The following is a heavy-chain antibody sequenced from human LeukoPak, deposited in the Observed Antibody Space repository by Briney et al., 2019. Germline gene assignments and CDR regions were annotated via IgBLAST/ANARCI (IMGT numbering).Heavy chain of an antibody. V-gene: IGHV3-30*01. CDR2: ISDDGSNT. D-gene: IGHD1-7*01. CDR3: AKDQRRSTWNYGDALDF. CDR1: GFTFSSFA. Sequence: GGSLRLSCAASGFTFSSFAIHWVRQAPGKGLEWVAVISDDGSNTYYAYFVKGRFTISRDNSKNTVYLQMNSLRAEDTAVYYCAKDQRRSTWNYGDALDFWGQGTMVFVSS. J-gene: IGHJ3*01.